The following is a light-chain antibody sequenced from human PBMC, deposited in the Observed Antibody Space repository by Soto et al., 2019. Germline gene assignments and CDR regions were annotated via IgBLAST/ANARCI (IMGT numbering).Light chain of an antibody. CDR2: DAS. Sequence: EIVLTQSPATLPLSPGERATLSRRASQSLINFVAWYQHPPGQHNRLLIYDASKRATGIPTRFSGSGSGTDFTLTISSLQPEDFAVYYCQQRSNWPDAFGQGTRLEI. J-gene: IGKJ5*01. CDR3: QQRSNWPDA. V-gene: IGKV3-11*01. CDR1: QSLINF.